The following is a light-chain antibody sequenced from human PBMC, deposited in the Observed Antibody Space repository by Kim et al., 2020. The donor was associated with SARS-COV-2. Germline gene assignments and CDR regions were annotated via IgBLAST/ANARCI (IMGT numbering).Light chain of an antibody. CDR1: QSVLYSSNNKNY. J-gene: IGKJ2*01. CDR2: WAS. V-gene: IGKV4-1*01. Sequence: DIVMTQSPDSLAVSLGERATINCKSSQSVLYSSNNKNYLAWYLHKPGQPPELLIYWASTRESGVPDRFSGSGSGTDFTLTISSLQAEDVAVYYCQQYYSTPYTFGQGTKLEIK. CDR3: QQYYSTPYT.